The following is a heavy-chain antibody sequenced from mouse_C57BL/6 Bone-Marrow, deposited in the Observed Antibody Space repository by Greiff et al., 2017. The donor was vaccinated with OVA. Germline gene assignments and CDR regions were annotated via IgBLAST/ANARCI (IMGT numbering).Heavy chain of an antibody. J-gene: IGHJ2*01. V-gene: IGHV6-3*01. CDR1: GFTFSNYW. CDR2: IRLKSDNYAT. D-gene: IGHD1-1*01. Sequence: EVKLMESGGGLVQPGGSMKLSCVASGFTFSNYWMNWVRQSPEKGLEWVAQIRLKSDNYATHYAESVKGRFTISSDDSKSSVYLQMNNLRAEDTGIYYCTRLANPDYWGQGTTLTVSS. CDR3: TRLANPDY.